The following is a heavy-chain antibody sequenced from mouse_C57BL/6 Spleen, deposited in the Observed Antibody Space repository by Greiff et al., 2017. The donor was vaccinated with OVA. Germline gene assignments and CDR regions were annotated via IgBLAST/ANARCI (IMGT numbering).Heavy chain of an antibody. D-gene: IGHD1-2*01. V-gene: IGHV7-3*01. CDR1: GFTFTDYY. CDR2: IRNKANGYTT. CDR3: ARSKLRHYYAMDY. J-gene: IGHJ4*01. Sequence: EVKVEESGGGLVQPGGSLSLSCAASGFTFTDYYMSWVRQPPGKALEWLGFIRNKANGYTTEYSASVKGRFTISRDNSQSILYLQMNALRAEDSATYYCARSKLRHYYAMDYWGQGTSVTVSS.